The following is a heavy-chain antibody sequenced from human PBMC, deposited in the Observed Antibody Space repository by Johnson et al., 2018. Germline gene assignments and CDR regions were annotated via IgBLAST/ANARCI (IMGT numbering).Heavy chain of an antibody. D-gene: IGHD2-2*01. J-gene: IGHJ6*03. Sequence: VQLLESGGGVVQPGRSLRLSCAASGFSFSNYGMHWVRQAPGKGLEWAAVISYDGSNKYYADSVRGRFTTSRDNSKNTLYLQMNSLRVEDTAVYYCAKGYCSSTRCQLDYYYHVDVWGKGTTVTVSS. CDR1: GFSFSNYG. V-gene: IGHV3-30*18. CDR2: ISYDGSNK. CDR3: AKGYCSSTRCQLDYYYHVDV.